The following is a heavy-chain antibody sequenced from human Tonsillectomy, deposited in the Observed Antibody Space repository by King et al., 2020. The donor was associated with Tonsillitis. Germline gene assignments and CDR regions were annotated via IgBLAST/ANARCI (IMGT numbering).Heavy chain of an antibody. D-gene: IGHD3-22*01. CDR3: ASGLRDYDSSAKGAFDI. V-gene: IGHV1-2*02. CDR2: INPNNGGT. CDR1: GYTFTGYY. J-gene: IGHJ3*02. Sequence: QLVQSGAEVKKPGASVKVSCKASGYTFTGYYMHWVRQAPGQGLEWMGWINPNNGGTNYAQKFQGRFTMTRDTSISTAYMELSRLRSDDTAVYYCASGLRDYDSSAKGAFDIWGQGTMVTVSS.